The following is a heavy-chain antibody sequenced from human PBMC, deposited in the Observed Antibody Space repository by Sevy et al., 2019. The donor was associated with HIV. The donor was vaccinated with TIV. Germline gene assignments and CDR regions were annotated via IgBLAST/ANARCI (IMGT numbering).Heavy chain of an antibody. CDR2: ISKDGKNK. V-gene: IGHV3-30-3*02. Sequence: GGSLRLSCSASGFNISTYSLHWVRQTPGKGLQWLAVISKDGKNKQFADFVRGRFSVSRDNSRNTFYLQMNNLRPEDTAVYFCAKQGYYYDAHSQSVDWFDPWGQGTLVTVSS. CDR1: GFNISTYS. J-gene: IGHJ5*02. CDR3: AKQGYYYDAHSQSVDWFDP. D-gene: IGHD3-22*01.